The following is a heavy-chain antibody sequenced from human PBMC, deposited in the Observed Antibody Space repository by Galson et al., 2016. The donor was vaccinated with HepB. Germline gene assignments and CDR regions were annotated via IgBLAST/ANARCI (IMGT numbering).Heavy chain of an antibody. CDR1: GFIVSSNY. Sequence: SLRLSCAASGFIVSSNYMNWVRQAPGNGLEWVSVLYASGKTYYADSVKGRFTISRDNSKNILFLQMNSLRAGDTSVYYCTRGCIREYSSGNGGGNGGDHWGQGTLVTVSS. CDR2: LYASGKT. J-gene: IGHJ4*02. D-gene: IGHD2-21*01. V-gene: IGHV3-53*01. CDR3: TRGCIREYSSGNGGGNGGDH.